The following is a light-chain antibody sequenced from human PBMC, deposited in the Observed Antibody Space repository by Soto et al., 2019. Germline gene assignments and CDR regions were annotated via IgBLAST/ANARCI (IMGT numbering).Light chain of an antibody. V-gene: IGKV3-11*01. Sequence: ILTQSPATLTLSAGGSAPLSCRASPSIHTSLSWYQQKSRNPARLLIYDSTLRATGATDRFAGSRSGTEFTLTINSLEAEDFSVYYCQQQNVWPPITFGQGTRLEIK. CDR1: PSIHTS. CDR3: QQQNVWPPIT. CDR2: DST. J-gene: IGKJ5*01.